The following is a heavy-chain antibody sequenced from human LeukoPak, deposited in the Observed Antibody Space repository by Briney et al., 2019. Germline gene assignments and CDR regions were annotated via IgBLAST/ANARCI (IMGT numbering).Heavy chain of an antibody. CDR3: ARGIPLAYYDILTGYPTTIFDY. Sequence: SETPSLTCTVSGGSISSYYWSWIRQPPGKGLEWIGYIYYSGSTNYNPSLKSRVTISVDTSKNQFSLKLSSVTAADTAVYYCARGIPLAYYDILTGYPTTIFDYWGQGTLVTVSS. V-gene: IGHV4-59*01. CDR2: IYYSGST. CDR1: GGSISSYY. D-gene: IGHD3-9*01. J-gene: IGHJ4*02.